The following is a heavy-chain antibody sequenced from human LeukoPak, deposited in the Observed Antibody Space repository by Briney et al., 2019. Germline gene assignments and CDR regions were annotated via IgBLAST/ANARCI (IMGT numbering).Heavy chain of an antibody. Sequence: SVKVSCKASGGTFSSYAISWVRQAPGQGLEWMGGIIPIFGTANYAQKFQGRVTITADESTSTAYMELSSLRSEDTAVYYCARVQWDGDGYNHGAFDIWGQGTMVTVSS. D-gene: IGHD5-24*01. CDR2: IIPIFGTA. J-gene: IGHJ3*02. V-gene: IGHV1-69*13. CDR1: GGTFSSYA. CDR3: ARVQWDGDGYNHGAFDI.